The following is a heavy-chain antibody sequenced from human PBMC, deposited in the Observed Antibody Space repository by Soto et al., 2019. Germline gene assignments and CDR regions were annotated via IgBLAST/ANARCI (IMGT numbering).Heavy chain of an antibody. CDR1: GYTFISCG. V-gene: IGHV1-18*01. CDR3: ARMASFGTLNWFDP. Sequence: ASVKVSCKASGYTFISCGINWVRQAPGEGLEWLGWISAYNGNTKYAQKFQGRVTMTRNTSIGTAYMELSSLRSGDTAIYYCARMASFGTLNWFDPWGQGTLVTVSS. D-gene: IGHD3-16*01. J-gene: IGHJ5*02. CDR2: ISAYNGNT.